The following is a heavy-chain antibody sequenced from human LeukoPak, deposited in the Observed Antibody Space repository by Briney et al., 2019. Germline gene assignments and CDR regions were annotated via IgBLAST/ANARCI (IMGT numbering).Heavy chain of an antibody. Sequence: PSETLSLTCTVSGGSISSYSRSWIRQPPGKGLGWIGYIYYSGSTNYNPSLKSRVTISVDTSKNQFSLKLSSVTAADTAVYYCARAGIAAATIDYWGQGTLVTVSS. J-gene: IGHJ4*02. CDR1: GGSISSYS. CDR3: ARAGIAAATIDY. D-gene: IGHD6-13*01. V-gene: IGHV4-59*01. CDR2: IYYSGST.